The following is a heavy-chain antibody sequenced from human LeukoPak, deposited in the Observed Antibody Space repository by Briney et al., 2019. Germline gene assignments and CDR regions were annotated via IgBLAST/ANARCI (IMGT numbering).Heavy chain of an antibody. CDR3: ARGGVVPAAYSFDP. CDR2: INPNSGGT. CDR1: GYTFTGYY. V-gene: IGHV1-2*02. J-gene: IGHJ5*02. Sequence: ASVKVSCKASGYTFTGYYMHWVRQAPGQGLEWMGWINPNSGGTNYAQKFQGRVTMTRDTSISTAYMELSGLRSGDTAVYYCARGGVVPAAYSFDPWGQGTLVTVSS. D-gene: IGHD2-2*01.